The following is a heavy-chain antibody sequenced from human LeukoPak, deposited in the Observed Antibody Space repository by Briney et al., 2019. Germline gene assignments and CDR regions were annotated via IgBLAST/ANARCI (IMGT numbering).Heavy chain of an antibody. V-gene: IGHV4-59*01. Sequence: SETLSLICTVSGGSISNDYWSSIRQPPAQGLEWIGYIYYNGNINYNPSLKGRATISVDTSTNQFSLNLSSVTAADTAVYYCARTTTWDGFDVWGQGNMVTVSS. CDR2: IYYNGNI. D-gene: IGHD4-11*01. CDR3: ARTTTWDGFDV. CDR1: GGSISNDY. J-gene: IGHJ3*01.